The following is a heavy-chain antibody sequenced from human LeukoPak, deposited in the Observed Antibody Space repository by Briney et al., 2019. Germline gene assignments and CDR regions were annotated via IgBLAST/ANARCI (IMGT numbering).Heavy chain of an antibody. J-gene: IGHJ4*02. D-gene: IGHD3-10*01. V-gene: IGHV4-38-2*01. CDR1: GYSISSGYY. CDR3: ARHRAAGWFGELLPIDY. CDR2: IYHSGST. Sequence: SETLSLTCAVSGYSISSGYYWGWIRQPPGKGLEWIGSIYHSGSTYYNPSLKSRVTISVDTSKNQFSLKLSSVTAADTAVCYCARHRAAGWFGELLPIDYWGQGTLVTVSS.